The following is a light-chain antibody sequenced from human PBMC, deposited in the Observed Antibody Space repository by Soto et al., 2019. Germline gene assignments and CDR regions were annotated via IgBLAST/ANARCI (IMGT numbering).Light chain of an antibody. V-gene: IGKV3-15*01. CDR1: QCVSGK. CDR2: DAS. CDR3: QQYRSWPRT. J-gene: IGKJ1*01. Sequence: TQSPTSLTLYHDEKATLSCSDSQCVSGKLAWYQHRPGQAPSILSYDASIRAAGNQARWSGRGAGAEFTLTRSSMLSADFAVDYCQQYRSWPRTFGQGTKVDIK.